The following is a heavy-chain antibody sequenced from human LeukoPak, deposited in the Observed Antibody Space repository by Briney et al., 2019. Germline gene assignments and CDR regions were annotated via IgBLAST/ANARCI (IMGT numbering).Heavy chain of an antibody. J-gene: IGHJ6*02. D-gene: IGHD2-15*01. CDR1: GFTFSSYG. CDR3: ARDAASYCSGGSCYYYYYGMDV. V-gene: IGHV3-33*01. CDR2: IWYDGSNK. Sequence: PGRSLRLSCAASGFTFSSYGMHWVRQAPGKGLEWVAVIWYDGSNKYYADSVKGRFTISRDNSKNTLYLQMNSLRAEDTAVYYCARDAASYCSGGSCYYYYYGMDVWGQGTTVTVSS.